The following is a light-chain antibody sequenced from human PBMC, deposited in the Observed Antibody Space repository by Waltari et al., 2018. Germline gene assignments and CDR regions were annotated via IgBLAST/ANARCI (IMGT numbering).Light chain of an antibody. CDR3: QQYYSAPPT. CDR2: WAS. V-gene: IGKV4-1*01. J-gene: IGKJ1*01. Sequence: DIVMTQSPESLAVSLGERATINCKSSQSVSYTSKNKNYLAWYQQKQGKPPKLLIYWASTREPGVPDRFSGSGSGTDFTLTISSLQAEDVALYFCQQYYSAPPTFGQGTKVEVK. CDR1: QSVSYTSKNKNY.